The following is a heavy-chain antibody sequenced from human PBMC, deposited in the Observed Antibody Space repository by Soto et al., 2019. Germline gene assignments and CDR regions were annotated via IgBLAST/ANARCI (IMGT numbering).Heavy chain of an antibody. V-gene: IGHV4-30-4*01. D-gene: IGHD3-10*01. CDR1: GGSISSGDYY. CDR3: ARDXGVRGPQQHYYYYGMDV. J-gene: IGHJ6*01. Sequence: SETLSLTCTVSGGSISSGDYYWSWIRQPPGKGLEWIGYIYYSGSTYYNPSLKSRVTISVDTSKSQFSLKLSSVTAADTAVYYCARDXGVRGPQQHYYYYGMDVWGQGTTVTVSS. CDR2: IYYSGST.